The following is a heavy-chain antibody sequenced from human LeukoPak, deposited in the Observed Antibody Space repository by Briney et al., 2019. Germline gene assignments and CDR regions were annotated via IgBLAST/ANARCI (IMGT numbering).Heavy chain of an antibody. CDR2: ISYDGSNK. D-gene: IGHD5-12*01. Sequence: GGSLRLSCVASGFTFTDYFMSWVRQAPGKGLEWVAVISYDGSNKYYAESVKGRFTISRDNSKNTLYLQLNSLRPDDTAVYYCARDQLAYSGYDTLFDYWGQGTLVTVSS. CDR3: ARDQLAYSGYDTLFDY. V-gene: IGHV3-30*03. J-gene: IGHJ4*02. CDR1: GFTFTDYF.